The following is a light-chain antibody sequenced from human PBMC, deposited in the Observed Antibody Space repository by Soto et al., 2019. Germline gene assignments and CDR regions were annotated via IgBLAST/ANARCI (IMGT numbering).Light chain of an antibody. CDR3: QVWDSSNYHQV. V-gene: IGLV3-21*02. CDR1: DIGSKS. J-gene: IGLJ1*01. Sequence: SYALTQPPSVSAAPGQTARITCGGDDIGSKSVHWYQQKPGRAPVLVVYEDRARPSGIPERFAGSNSGNTATLTISRVEDGDEADYYCQVWDSSNYHQVFGSGTKVTVL. CDR2: EDR.